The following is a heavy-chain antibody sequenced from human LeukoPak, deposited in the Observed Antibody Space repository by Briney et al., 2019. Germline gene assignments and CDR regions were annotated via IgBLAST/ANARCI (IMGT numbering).Heavy chain of an antibody. CDR3: ARDWAVAGSYYFDY. D-gene: IGHD6-19*01. V-gene: IGHV3-33*01. CDR2: IWYDGSNK. J-gene: IGHJ4*02. CDR1: GFTFSSYG. Sequence: GRSLRLSCAASGFTFSSYGMHWVRQAPGKGLEWVAVIWYDGSNKYYADSVKGRFTISRDNSKNTLYLQMSSLRAEDTAVYYCARDWAVAGSYYFDYWGQGTLVTVSS.